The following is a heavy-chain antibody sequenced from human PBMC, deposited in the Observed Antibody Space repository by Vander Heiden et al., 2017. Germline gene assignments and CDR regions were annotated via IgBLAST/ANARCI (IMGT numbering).Heavy chain of an antibody. V-gene: IGHV3-49*03. CDR1: GFSFHDYS. D-gene: IGHD2-15*01. Sequence: EVHLEESGGGLVQLGRFLSLSCTASGFSFHDYSVSWFRQAPEKGLEWVVLIRKRALGGTTEHAASVRGRFTPAWDDSKNVAYLQMDSMSTVHTAIYYCARDATLARSGVLDPWGQGALVTVSS. J-gene: IGHJ5*02. CDR2: IRKRALGGTT. CDR3: ARDATLARSGVLDP.